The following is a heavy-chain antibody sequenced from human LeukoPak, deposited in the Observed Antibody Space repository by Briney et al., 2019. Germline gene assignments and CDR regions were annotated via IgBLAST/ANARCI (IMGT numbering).Heavy chain of an antibody. CDR1: GFTFSSYG. V-gene: IGHV3-33*06. Sequence: PGRSLRLSCAASGFTFSSYGMHWVRQAPGKGLEWVAVIWYDGSNKYYADSVKGRFTISRDNSKNTLYLQMNSLRADDTAVYYCAKGRITVPITFVDYWGQGTLVTVSS. D-gene: IGHD6-19*01. CDR3: AKGRITVPITFVDY. CDR2: IWYDGSNK. J-gene: IGHJ4*02.